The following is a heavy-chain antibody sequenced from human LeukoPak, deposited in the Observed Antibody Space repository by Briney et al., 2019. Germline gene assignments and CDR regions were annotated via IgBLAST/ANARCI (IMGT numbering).Heavy chain of an antibody. CDR2: IKPDGSEK. V-gene: IGHV3-7*01. Sequence: GGSLRLSCAASGLTLSRFWMSWVRQAPGKGLEWVANIKPDGSEKFYVDSVKGRFTISRDNAKNSLYLQMNSLRVEDTAVYYCSRTPTATGTYYWGQGTMVTVSS. CDR3: SRTPTATGTYY. CDR1: GLTLSRFW. D-gene: IGHD1-1*01. J-gene: IGHJ4*02.